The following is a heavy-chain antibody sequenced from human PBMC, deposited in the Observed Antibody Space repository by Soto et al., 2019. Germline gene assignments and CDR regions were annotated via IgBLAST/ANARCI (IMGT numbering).Heavy chain of an antibody. V-gene: IGHV3-33*01. CDR2: IWYDGSNK. J-gene: IGHJ6*02. D-gene: IGHD3-10*01. CDR1: GFTFSSYG. CDR3: ARDGYGSGSYGMDV. Sequence: QVQLVESGGGVVQPGRSLRLSCAASGFTFSSYGMHWVRQAPGKGLEWVAVIWYDGSNKYYADSVKGRFTISRDNSKKTLYLQMNSLRAEDTAVYYCARDGYGSGSYGMDVWGQVTTVSVSS.